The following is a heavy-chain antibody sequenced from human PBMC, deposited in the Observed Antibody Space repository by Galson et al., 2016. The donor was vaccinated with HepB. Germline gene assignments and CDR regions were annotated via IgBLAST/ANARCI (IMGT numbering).Heavy chain of an antibody. CDR1: GYSFTSYW. V-gene: IGHV5-51*01. Sequence: QSGAEVKKPGESLKISCKGSGYSFTSYWIGWVRQMPGKGLEWMGIIYPGDSDTRYSPSFQGQVTISADKSITPAYLQWRSLKASDTAMYYCARRGYYDSSGYYGYYYYGMDVWGQGTTVTVSS. CDR3: ARRGYYDSSGYYGYYYYGMDV. CDR2: IYPGDSDT. D-gene: IGHD3-22*01. J-gene: IGHJ6*02.